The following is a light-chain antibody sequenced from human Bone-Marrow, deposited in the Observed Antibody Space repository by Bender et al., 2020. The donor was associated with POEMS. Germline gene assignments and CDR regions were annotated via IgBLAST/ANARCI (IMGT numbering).Light chain of an antibody. CDR3: SSYTGSSTQV. CDR2: EVT. CDR1: RNDIGSYNY. J-gene: IGLJ3*02. Sequence: QSVLTQPPSVSASPGQSVTISCTGGRNDIGSYNYVSWYQQYPGKAPKVIIFEVTNRPSGISDRFSGSKSGSTASLTISGLRPEDEADYYCSSYTGSSTQVFGGGTKVTVL. V-gene: IGLV2-14*03.